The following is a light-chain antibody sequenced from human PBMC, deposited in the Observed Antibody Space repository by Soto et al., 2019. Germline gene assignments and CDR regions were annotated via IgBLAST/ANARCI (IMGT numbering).Light chain of an antibody. V-gene: IGLV2-11*01. CDR3: CSYAGSSFYV. CDR1: SSDVGGYNY. J-gene: IGLJ1*01. CDR2: DVS. Sequence: QSVLTQPRSVSGSPGQSVTISCTGTSSDVGGYNYVSWYQQHPGKAPKLMIYDVSKRPSGVPDRFSGSKSGNTASLTISGLQAEDEADYYCCSYAGSSFYVFGTGTKV.